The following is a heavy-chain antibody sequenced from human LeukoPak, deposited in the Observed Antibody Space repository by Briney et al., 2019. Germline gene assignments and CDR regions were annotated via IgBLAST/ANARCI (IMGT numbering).Heavy chain of an antibody. CDR3: AREGVYSNGPYYYYGMDV. Sequence: GGSLRLSCAASGFTFSNYWMHWVRQAPGKGLEWVANIKQDGSEKYYVDSVKGRFTISRDNAKNSLYLQMNSLRAEDTAVYYCAREGVYSNGPYYYYGMDVWGQGTTVTVSS. CDR2: IKQDGSEK. V-gene: IGHV3-7*01. J-gene: IGHJ6*02. CDR1: GFTFSNYW. D-gene: IGHD6-6*01.